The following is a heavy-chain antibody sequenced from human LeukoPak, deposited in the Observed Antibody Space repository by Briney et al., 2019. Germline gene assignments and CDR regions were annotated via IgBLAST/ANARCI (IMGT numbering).Heavy chain of an antibody. CDR2: VTWNSAII. V-gene: IGHV3-9*01. CDR3: AKDLERSWHSSFDY. CDR1: GFTFHDYS. D-gene: IGHD6-13*01. Sequence: GGSLRLSCVASGFTFHDYSMYWVRQTPGKGLEWVSGVTWNSAIIAYADSVKGRFTISRDNAKSSLYLQMTSLTTEDTAVYYCAKDLERSWHSSFDYWGQGTLVTVSS. J-gene: IGHJ4*02.